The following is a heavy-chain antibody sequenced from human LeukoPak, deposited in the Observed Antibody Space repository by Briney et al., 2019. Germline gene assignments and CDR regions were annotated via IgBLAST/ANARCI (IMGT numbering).Heavy chain of an antibody. CDR1: GGSISSGSYY. CDR2: IYTSGST. Sequence: SETLSLTCTVSGGSISSGSYYWSWIRQPAGKGLEWIGRIYTSGSTDYNPSLKSRVTMSVDTSKNQFSLKLRSVTAADTAVYYCARDSYNYYDSNNYYFLDSWGQGILVTVSS. D-gene: IGHD3-22*01. J-gene: IGHJ4*02. V-gene: IGHV4-61*02. CDR3: ARDSYNYYDSNNYYFLDS.